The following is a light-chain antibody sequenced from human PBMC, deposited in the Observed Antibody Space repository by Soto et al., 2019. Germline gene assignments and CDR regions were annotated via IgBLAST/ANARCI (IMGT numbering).Light chain of an antibody. J-gene: IGKJ5*01. CDR3: QQYGSSPPIT. CDR1: QSVSSSY. CDR2: GAS. Sequence: EIVMTQSPATLSVSPGERATLSCRASQSVSSSYLAWYQQKPGQAXXLLLYGASSRATGIPDRFSGSGSGTDFTLPISRLEPEDFAAYYCQQYGSSPPITFGQGTRLEIK. V-gene: IGKV3-20*01.